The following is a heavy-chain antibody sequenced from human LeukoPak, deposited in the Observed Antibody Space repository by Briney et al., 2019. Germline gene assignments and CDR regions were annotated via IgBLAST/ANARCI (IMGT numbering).Heavy chain of an antibody. CDR3: AREGDYSDLLDY. D-gene: IGHD4-11*01. J-gene: IGHJ4*02. CDR2: INPNSGGT. V-gene: IGHV1-2*02. CDR1: GYTFTGYY. Sequence: ASVKVSCKASGYTFTGYYIHWVRQAPGQGLEWMRWINPNSGGTNYAQKFQGRVTMTRDTSISTAYMELSRLRSDDTAVYYCAREGDYSDLLDYWGQGTLVTVSS.